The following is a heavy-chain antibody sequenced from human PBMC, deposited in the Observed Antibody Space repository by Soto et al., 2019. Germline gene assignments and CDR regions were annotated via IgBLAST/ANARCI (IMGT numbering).Heavy chain of an antibody. V-gene: IGHV3-23*01. Sequence: GGSLRLSCAAPGFTFSSYAMSWVRQAPGKGLEWVSAISGSGGSTYYADSVKGRFTISRDNSKNTLYLQMNSLRAEDTAVYYCAKDLGYYDDAFGIWGQGTMVTVSS. CDR1: GFTFSSYA. J-gene: IGHJ3*02. D-gene: IGHD3-22*01. CDR3: AKDLGYYDDAFGI. CDR2: ISGSGGST.